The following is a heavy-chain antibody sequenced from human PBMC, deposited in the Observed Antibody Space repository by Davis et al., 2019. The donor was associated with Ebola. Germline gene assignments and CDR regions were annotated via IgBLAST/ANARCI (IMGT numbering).Heavy chain of an antibody. J-gene: IGHJ4*02. CDR2: ISWNSGSI. CDR3: TKAFPLGYCSSSSCYYFDY. D-gene: IGHD2-2*01. Sequence: SLKISCAASGFTFDDYAMHWVRQAPGKGLEWVSVISWNSGSIGYADSVKGRFTISRDNAKNSLYLQMNSLRAEDTALYYCTKAFPLGYCSSSSCYYFDYWGQGTLVTVSS. V-gene: IGHV3-9*01. CDR1: GFTFDDYA.